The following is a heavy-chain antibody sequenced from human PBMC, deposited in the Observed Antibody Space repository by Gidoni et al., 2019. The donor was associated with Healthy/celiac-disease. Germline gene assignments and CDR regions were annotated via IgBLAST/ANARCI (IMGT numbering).Heavy chain of an antibody. J-gene: IGHJ4*02. V-gene: IGHV4-34*01. Sequence: QVQLQQWGAGLLTPSETLSLTCAVYGGSFSGYYWSWIRQPPGKGLEWIGEINHSGSTNYNPSLKSRVTISVDTSKNQFSLKLSSVTAADTAVYYCARVRRGLGYFDYWGQGTLVTVSS. CDR1: GGSFSGYY. CDR3: ARVRRGLGYFDY. CDR2: INHSGST. D-gene: IGHD3-10*01.